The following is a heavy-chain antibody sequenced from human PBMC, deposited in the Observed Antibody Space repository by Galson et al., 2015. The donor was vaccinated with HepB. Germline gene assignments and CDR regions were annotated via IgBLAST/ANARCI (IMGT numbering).Heavy chain of an antibody. CDR1: GFTFSSYS. CDR2: ISSSSSNI. Sequence: SLRLSCAASGFTFSSYSMNWVRQAPGKGLEWVSYISSSSSNIYYADSVKGRFTISRDNAKNSLYLQMNSLRAEDTAVYYCAKEGIAVASFDYWGQGTLVTVSS. V-gene: IGHV3-48*01. CDR3: AKEGIAVASFDY. D-gene: IGHD6-19*01. J-gene: IGHJ4*02.